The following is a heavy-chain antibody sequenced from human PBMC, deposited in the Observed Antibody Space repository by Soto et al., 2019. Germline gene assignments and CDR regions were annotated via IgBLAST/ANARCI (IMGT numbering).Heavy chain of an antibody. Sequence: SETLSLTCAVYGGSFSGYYWSWIRQPPGKGLEWIGSIYYSGSTYYNPSLKSRVTISVDTSKNQFSLKLSSVTAADTAVYYCARLGYYYDSSGETYFDYWGQGTLVTVSS. CDR1: GGSFSGYY. D-gene: IGHD3-22*01. CDR2: IYYSGST. CDR3: ARLGYYYDSSGETYFDY. V-gene: IGHV4-34*01. J-gene: IGHJ4*02.